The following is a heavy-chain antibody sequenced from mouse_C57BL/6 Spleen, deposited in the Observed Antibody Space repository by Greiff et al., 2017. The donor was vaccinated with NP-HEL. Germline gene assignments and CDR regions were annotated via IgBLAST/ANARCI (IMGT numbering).Heavy chain of an antibody. CDR3: ARLYYYYFDY. CDR1: GFTFSDYY. J-gene: IGHJ2*01. V-gene: IGHV5-12*01. CDR2: ISNGGGST. Sequence: EVQGVESGGGLVQPGGSLKLSCAASGFTFSDYYMYWVRQTPEKRLEWVAYISNGGGSTYYPDTVKGRFTISRDNAKNTLYLQMSRLKSEDTAMYYCARLYYYYFDYWGQGTTLTVSS. D-gene: IGHD1-1*01.